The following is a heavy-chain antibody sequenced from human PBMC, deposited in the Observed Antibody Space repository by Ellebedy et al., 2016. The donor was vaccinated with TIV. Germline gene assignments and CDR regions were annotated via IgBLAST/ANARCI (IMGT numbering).Heavy chain of an antibody. D-gene: IGHD3-10*01. Sequence: GESLKISXAASGFTFSGYAMTWVRQAPGKGLELVSTISATAASTYYADAVRGRFTISRDNSKNTLYLQMNSLRAEDTAVYCCAKTDGTGSYVAYDYWGQGILVTVSS. J-gene: IGHJ4*02. CDR1: GFTFSGYA. V-gene: IGHV3-23*01. CDR2: ISATAAST. CDR3: AKTDGTGSYVAYDY.